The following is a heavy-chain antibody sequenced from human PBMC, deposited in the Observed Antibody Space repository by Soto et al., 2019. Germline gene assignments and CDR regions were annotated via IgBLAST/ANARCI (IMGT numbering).Heavy chain of an antibody. CDR1: GYTFTNYD. J-gene: IGHJ6*02. D-gene: IGHD3-10*01. CDR2: ISTYTGNT. Sequence: QVHLVQSGAEVKKPGASVKVSCKASGYTFTNYDINWVRQAPGQGLEWMGWISTYTGNTNYAQKLQGRVTMTTDTSTSTAYMELRSLRPDDTAVYYCARGYYSGPGRPTPGGMDVWGQGTTVTVSS. V-gene: IGHV1-18*01. CDR3: ARGYYSGPGRPTPGGMDV.